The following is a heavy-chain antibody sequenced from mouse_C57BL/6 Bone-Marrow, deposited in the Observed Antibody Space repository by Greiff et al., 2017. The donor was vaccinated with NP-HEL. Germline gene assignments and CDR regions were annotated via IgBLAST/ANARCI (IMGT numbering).Heavy chain of an antibody. CDR1: EYEFPYHD. CDR2: INSDGGST. Sequence: EVKLVESGGGLVQPGESLKLSCEAYEYEFPYHDMSWVRQTPEKRLEWVAAINSDGGSTYYPDTMERRFIISRVNTKKTLYLKMSSLRSEDTALYYCERHELSVRRYGYALDYWGQGTSVTVSS. V-gene: IGHV5-2*01. D-gene: IGHD2-14*01. CDR3: ERHELSVRRYGYALDY. J-gene: IGHJ4*01.